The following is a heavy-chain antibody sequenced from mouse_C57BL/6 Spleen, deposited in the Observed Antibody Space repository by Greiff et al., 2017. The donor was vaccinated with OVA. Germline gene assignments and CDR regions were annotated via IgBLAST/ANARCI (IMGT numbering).Heavy chain of an antibody. Sequence: QVQLKQPGAELVRPGSSVKLSCKASGYTFTSSWMHWVKQRPIQGLEWIGNIDPSDSETHYNQKFKDKATLTVDKSSSTAYMQLSSLTSEDSAVYYCARDGYFDYWGQGTTLTVSS. CDR1: GYTFTSSW. J-gene: IGHJ2*01. CDR2: IDPSDSET. V-gene: IGHV1-52*01. CDR3: ARDGYFDY.